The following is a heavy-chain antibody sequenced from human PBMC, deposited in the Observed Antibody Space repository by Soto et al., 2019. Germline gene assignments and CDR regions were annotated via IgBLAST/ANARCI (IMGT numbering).Heavy chain of an antibody. J-gene: IGHJ4*02. D-gene: IGHD2-2*02. CDR2: INHSGST. Sequence: PSETLSLTCAVYGGSFSGYYWSWIRQPPGKGLEWIGEINHSGSTNYNPSLKSRVTISVDTSKNQFSLKLSSVTAADTAVYYCARGGYCSSTSCYKSFDYWGQGTLVTVSS. V-gene: IGHV4-34*01. CDR1: GGSFSGYY. CDR3: ARGGYCSSTSCYKSFDY.